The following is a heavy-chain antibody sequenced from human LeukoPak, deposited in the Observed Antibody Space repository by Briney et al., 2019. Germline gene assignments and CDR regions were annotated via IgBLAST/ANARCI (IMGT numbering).Heavy chain of an antibody. Sequence: ASVKVSCKASGYTFANCGITWVRQAPGQGLEWMGWISAYHGITNYAQKLQGRVTMTTDTSTSTAYMELRSLRSDDTAVFYCARDLALYCSTTSCQDAFDIWGQGTMVTVSS. J-gene: IGHJ3*02. V-gene: IGHV1-18*01. CDR1: GYTFANCG. D-gene: IGHD2-2*01. CDR3: ARDLALYCSTTSCQDAFDI. CDR2: ISAYHGIT.